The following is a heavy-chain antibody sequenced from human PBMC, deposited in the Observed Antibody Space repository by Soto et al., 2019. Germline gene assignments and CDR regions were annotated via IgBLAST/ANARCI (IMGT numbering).Heavy chain of an antibody. CDR1: GGSISSGGYS. J-gene: IGHJ5*02. Sequence: SETMSLTCAVSGGSISSGGYSWSWIRQPPGKGLEWIGYIYHSGNIYYNPSLKSRVTISVDRSKNQFSLKLSSVTAADTAVYYCARIPSPWGQGTLVTVSS. CDR2: IYHSGNI. V-gene: IGHV4-30-2*01. CDR3: ARIPSP. D-gene: IGHD2-21*01.